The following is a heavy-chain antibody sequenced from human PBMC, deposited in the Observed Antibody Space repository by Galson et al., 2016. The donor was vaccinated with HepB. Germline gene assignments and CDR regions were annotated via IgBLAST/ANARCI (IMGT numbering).Heavy chain of an antibody. Sequence: SLRLSCAASGFTFSSYDMHWVRQAPGKGLEWVAVISYDGTNKYYADSVKGRFTISRDNSKNTLYLQMNSRRAEDTAVYYCARVYGFGEPLYFDYWGQGTLVTVSS. CDR1: GFTFSSYD. CDR2: ISYDGTNK. V-gene: IGHV3-30*04. J-gene: IGHJ4*02. D-gene: IGHD3-10*01. CDR3: ARVYGFGEPLYFDY.